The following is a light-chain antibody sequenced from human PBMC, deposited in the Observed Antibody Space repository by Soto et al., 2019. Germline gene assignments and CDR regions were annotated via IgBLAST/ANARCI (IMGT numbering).Light chain of an antibody. CDR1: QSVSSY. V-gene: IGKV3-11*01. CDR3: QKRSNGFPFP. Sequence: EIVLTQSPATLSLSPGERATLSCRASQSVSSYLAWYQQKPGQAPRLLIYDASNRSTGIPARFSGSGSGTDFTLTISSLEPDEVSVYYCQKRSNGFPFPLGPGTKVDIK. CDR2: DAS. J-gene: IGKJ3*01.